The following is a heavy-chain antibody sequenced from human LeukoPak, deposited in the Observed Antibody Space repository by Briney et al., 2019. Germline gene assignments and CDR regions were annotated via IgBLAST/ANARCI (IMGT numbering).Heavy chain of an antibody. Sequence: SETLSLTCAVYGGSFSGYYWSWIRQPPGKGLEWIGEINDGGGTNYNPSLKSRITISVDTSKNQFSLHLSSVTAADTAIYYCARQRTPSYSGSGTYCFDNWGQGTLVTVSS. CDR1: GGSFSGYY. J-gene: IGHJ4*02. V-gene: IGHV4-34*01. CDR2: INDGGGT. D-gene: IGHD3-10*01. CDR3: ARQRTPSYSGSGTYCFDN.